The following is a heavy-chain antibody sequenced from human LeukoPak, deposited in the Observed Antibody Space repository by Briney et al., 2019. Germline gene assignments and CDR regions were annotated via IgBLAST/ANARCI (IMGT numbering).Heavy chain of an antibody. Sequence: GRSLRLSCTASGFTFSNYCMHWVRQTPGKGLIWVSRICPGGTITNYADSVKGRFTISRDDAKNMMFLQMNSLRADDTAVYYCVRDFRSADYWGQGILVTVSS. J-gene: IGHJ4*02. CDR3: VRDFRSADY. V-gene: IGHV3-74*01. CDR1: GFTFSNYC. CDR2: ICPGGTIT.